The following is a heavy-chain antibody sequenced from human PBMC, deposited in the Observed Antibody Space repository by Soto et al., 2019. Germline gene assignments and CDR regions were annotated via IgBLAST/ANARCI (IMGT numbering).Heavy chain of an antibody. D-gene: IGHD1-7*01. CDR2: IRSKAYGGTT. J-gene: IGHJ5*02. Sequence: PGGSLRLSCTASGFTFGDYAMSWFRQAPGKGLEWVGFIRSKAYGGTTEYAASVKGRFTISRDDSKSIAYLQMNSLKTEDTAVYYCTRALSRNWNYRNWFDPWGQGTLVTVS. V-gene: IGHV3-49*03. CDR3: TRALSRNWNYRNWFDP. CDR1: GFTFGDYA.